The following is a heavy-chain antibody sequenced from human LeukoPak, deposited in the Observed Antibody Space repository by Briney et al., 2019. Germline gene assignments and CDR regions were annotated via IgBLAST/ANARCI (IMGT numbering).Heavy chain of an antibody. J-gene: IGHJ4*02. Sequence: GGSLRLSCAASGFTFSSYSMNWVRQAPGKGLEWVSYIGSSSSTIYYADSVRGRFTISRDNAKNSLYLQMNSPRAEDTAVYYCARAGWSSRGYWGQGTLVTVSS. CDR1: GFTFSSYS. V-gene: IGHV3-48*01. CDR3: ARAGWSSRGY. CDR2: IGSSSSTI. D-gene: IGHD6-13*01.